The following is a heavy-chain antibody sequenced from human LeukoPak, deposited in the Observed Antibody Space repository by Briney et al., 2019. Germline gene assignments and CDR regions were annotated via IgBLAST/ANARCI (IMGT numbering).Heavy chain of an antibody. Sequence: GGSLRLSCAASGFTFSSYDMHWVRQAPGKGLEWVSFIRYDASNKYYADSVKGRFTISRDNAKNSLYLQMNSLRAEDMALYYCAKTGGSGSYYKGLDAFDIWGQGTMVTVSS. CDR3: AKTGGSGSYYKGLDAFDI. J-gene: IGHJ3*02. CDR2: IRYDASNK. CDR1: GFTFSSYD. D-gene: IGHD3-10*01. V-gene: IGHV3-30*02.